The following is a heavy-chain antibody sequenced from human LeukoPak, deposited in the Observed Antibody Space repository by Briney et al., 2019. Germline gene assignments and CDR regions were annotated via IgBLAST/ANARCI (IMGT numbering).Heavy chain of an antibody. Sequence: GESLKISCKGSGYSFTTYWIGWVRQMPGKGLEWMGIIYPDDSDTRYSPSLQGQVTISADKSISTAYLQWNSLKASDTALYYCARQEGAVAGTLVYWGQGTQVTVSS. V-gene: IGHV5-51*01. D-gene: IGHD6-19*01. J-gene: IGHJ4*02. CDR1: GYSFTTYW. CDR2: IYPDDSDT. CDR3: ARQEGAVAGTLVY.